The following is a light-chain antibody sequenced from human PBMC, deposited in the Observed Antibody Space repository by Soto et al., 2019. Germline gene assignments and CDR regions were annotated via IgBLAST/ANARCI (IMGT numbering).Light chain of an antibody. Sequence: EIVLTQSPGTVSLSPGERATLSCRASQSLSSTYLAWYQQKPGQAPRLLMYGASSRATGIPDRFIVSGSATDFALTTSRVEPEDFAVYHCQQYGNSPPTFRGGTKVEI. CDR1: QSLSSTY. CDR2: GAS. CDR3: QQYGNSPPT. V-gene: IGKV3-20*01. J-gene: IGKJ4*01.